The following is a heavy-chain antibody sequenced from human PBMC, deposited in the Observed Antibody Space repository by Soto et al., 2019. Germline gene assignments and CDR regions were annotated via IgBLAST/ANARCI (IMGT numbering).Heavy chain of an antibody. CDR1: GFTFSDYY. D-gene: IGHD6-13*01. Sequence: GGSLRLSCAASGFTFSDYYMSWIRQAPGKGLEGVSYISSSGSTIYYADSVKGRFTISRDNAKNSLYLQMNSLRAEDTAVYYCASDPLGFERSSWYGHLFDPWGQGTLVTVSS. CDR2: ISSSGSTI. J-gene: IGHJ5*01. CDR3: ASDPLGFERSSWYGHLFDP. V-gene: IGHV3-11*01.